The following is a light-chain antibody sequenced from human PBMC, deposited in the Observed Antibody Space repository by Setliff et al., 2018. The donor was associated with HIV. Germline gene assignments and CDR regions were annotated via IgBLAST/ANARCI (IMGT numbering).Light chain of an antibody. J-gene: IGLJ1*01. CDR1: TSDIGTYNR. CDR3: CSYAGSDIFVV. V-gene: IGLV2-23*02. Sequence: QSALTQPPSVSGSPGQSIIISCTGTTSDIGTYNRVSWYQQHPGTAPKLLIYEVSKRPSGVSNRFSGSKSGNTASLAISGLQAGDEADYYCCSYAGSDIFVVFGTGTKVTVL. CDR2: EVS.